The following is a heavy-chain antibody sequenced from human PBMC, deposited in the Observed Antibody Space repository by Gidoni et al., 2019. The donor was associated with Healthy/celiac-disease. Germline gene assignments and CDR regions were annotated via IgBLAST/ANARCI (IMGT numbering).Heavy chain of an antibody. D-gene: IGHD4-17*01. J-gene: IGHJ4*02. CDR3: ARDAELTYGDYGHFDY. Sequence: RQAPGKGLEWVANIKQDGSEKYYVDSVKGRFTISRDNAKNSLYLQMNSLRAEDTAVYYCARDAELTYGDYGHFDYWGQGTLVTVSS. CDR2: IKQDGSEK. V-gene: IGHV3-7*01.